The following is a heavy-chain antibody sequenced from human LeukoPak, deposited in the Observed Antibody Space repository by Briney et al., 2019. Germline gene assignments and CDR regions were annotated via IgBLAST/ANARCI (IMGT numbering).Heavy chain of an antibody. CDR1: GGSINSYY. Sequence: PSETLSLTCTVYGGSINSYYWSWIRQPPGKGLEWIGYIYYSGSTNYNPSLKSRVTISVDTSKNQFSLKLSSVTAADTAVYYCAREGCSSTSCYLTDAFDIWGQGTMVTVSS. CDR3: AREGCSSTSCYLTDAFDI. V-gene: IGHV4-59*01. D-gene: IGHD2-2*01. CDR2: IYYSGST. J-gene: IGHJ3*02.